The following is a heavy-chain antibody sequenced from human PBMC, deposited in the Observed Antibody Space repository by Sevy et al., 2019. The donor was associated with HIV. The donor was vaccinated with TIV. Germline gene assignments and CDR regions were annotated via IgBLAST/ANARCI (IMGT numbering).Heavy chain of an antibody. J-gene: IGHJ6*03. CDR2: ISGSGTRT. V-gene: IGHV3-23*01. CDR1: GFSFDSYG. CDR3: AKGGGGHYDPDEIGYYFYYYNMDV. D-gene: IGHD3-22*01. Sequence: GSLRLSCAVSGFSFDSYGMTWVRQAPGKGLEWVSGISGSGTRTYYADSVKGRFSISRDNSKNRLYLQMNSLRSEDTGIYYFAKGGGGHYDPDEIGYYFYYYNMDVWGKGTTVTVSS.